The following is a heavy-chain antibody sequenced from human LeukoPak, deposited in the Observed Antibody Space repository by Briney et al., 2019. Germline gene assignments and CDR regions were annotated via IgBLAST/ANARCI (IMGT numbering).Heavy chain of an antibody. CDR1: GFTFSSYW. Sequence: PGGSLRLSCAASGFTFSSYWMHWVRQAPGKGLVWVSRINSDGCSTSYADSVKGRFTISRDNAKNTLYLQMNSLRAEDTAVYYCARGGDIVVVPAAILSYWGQGTLVTVSS. CDR2: INSDGCST. V-gene: IGHV3-74*01. D-gene: IGHD2-2*02. CDR3: ARGGDIVVVPAAILSY. J-gene: IGHJ4*02.